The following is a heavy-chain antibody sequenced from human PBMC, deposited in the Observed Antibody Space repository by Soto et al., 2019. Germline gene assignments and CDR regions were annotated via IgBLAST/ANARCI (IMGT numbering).Heavy chain of an antibody. V-gene: IGHV3-30*01. D-gene: IGHD2-2*01. CDR3: ARGDCSSAVCYMMGFDY. CDR2: ISDDGSNK. J-gene: IGHJ4*02. Sequence: VQLVESGGGVVQPGRSLRLSCAASGFTFSSYSMHWVRQAPGKGLEWVALISDDGSNKYYADSVKGRFTISRDNSKNTLYLQMNILSVEDTAVYYCARGDCSSAVCYMMGFDYWGQGALVTVSS. CDR1: GFTFSSYS.